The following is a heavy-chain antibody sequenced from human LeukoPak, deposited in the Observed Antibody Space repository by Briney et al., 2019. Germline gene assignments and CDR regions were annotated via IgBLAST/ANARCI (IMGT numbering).Heavy chain of an antibody. CDR2: IYHSGSI. Sequence: TSETLSLTCAVSGGSISSSNWWSWVRQPPGKGLEWIGEIYHSGSINYKSSLKSRVTISVDTSKNQFSLKLSSVTAADTAVYYCARSVEGYCSGDNCYYYYYYMDVWGKGTTVTVSS. CDR1: GGSISSSNW. CDR3: ARSVEGYCSGDNCYYYYYYMDV. J-gene: IGHJ6*03. V-gene: IGHV4-4*02. D-gene: IGHD2-15*01.